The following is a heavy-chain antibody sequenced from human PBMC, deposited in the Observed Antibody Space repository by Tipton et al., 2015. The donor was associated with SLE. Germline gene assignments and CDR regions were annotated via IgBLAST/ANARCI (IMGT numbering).Heavy chain of an antibody. D-gene: IGHD2-2*01. V-gene: IGHV4-61*02. Sequence: TLSLTCTVSGGSISSGSYYWSWFRQPAGKGLEWIGRMYTSGTSNNNPSLNSRVTMSVDSSRKQISLKLTSVTAADSAVYYCARGLYSSSWYDSWGQGILVTVSS. CDR3: ARGLYSSSWYDS. J-gene: IGHJ5*01. CDR2: MYTSGTS. CDR1: GGSISSGSYY.